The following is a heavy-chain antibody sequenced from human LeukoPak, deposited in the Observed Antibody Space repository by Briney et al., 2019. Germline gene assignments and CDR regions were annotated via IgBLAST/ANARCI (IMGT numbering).Heavy chain of an antibody. CDR3: ARWGKVRGVNY. J-gene: IGHJ4*02. V-gene: IGHV3-48*03. CDR2: ISSSGNTI. D-gene: IGHD3-10*01. CDR1: GFTFSSYE. Sequence: GRSLRLSCAASGFTFSSYEMNWVRQAPGKGLEWVSYISSSGNTIYYADSVKGRFTISRDNAKNSLYLQMNSLRAEDTAVYYCARWGKVRGVNYWGQGTLVTVSS.